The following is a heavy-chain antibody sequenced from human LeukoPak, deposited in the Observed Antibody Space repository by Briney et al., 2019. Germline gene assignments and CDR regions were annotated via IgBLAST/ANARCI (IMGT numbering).Heavy chain of an antibody. V-gene: IGHV4-61*02. CDR3: ARDPWSSYGPNYFDY. CDR1: GYSISSGDYY. CDR2: ISSSGSN. J-gene: IGHJ4*02. D-gene: IGHD5-18*01. Sequence: RTSETLSLTCTVSGYSISSGDYYWSWIRQPAGKGLEWIGRISSSGSNNYNPSRKSRVTTSVNTSKNQFSLKLSSVTAADTAVYYCARDPWSSYGPNYFDYWGQGTLVTVSS.